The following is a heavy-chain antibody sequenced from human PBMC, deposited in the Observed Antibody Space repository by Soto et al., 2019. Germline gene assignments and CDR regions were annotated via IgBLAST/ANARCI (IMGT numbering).Heavy chain of an antibody. CDR1: GFTFSSYA. CDR3: AKLPFGGNWYFDL. J-gene: IGHJ2*01. Sequence: EVQLLESGGGLVQPGGSLRLSCAASGFTFSSYAMSWVRQAPGKGLEWVSAISGSGGSTYYADSVKGRFTISRDNSKNTLYRQMNSLRAEDTAVYYCAKLPFGGNWYFDLWGRGTLVTVSS. D-gene: IGHD2-15*01. V-gene: IGHV3-23*01. CDR2: ISGSGGST.